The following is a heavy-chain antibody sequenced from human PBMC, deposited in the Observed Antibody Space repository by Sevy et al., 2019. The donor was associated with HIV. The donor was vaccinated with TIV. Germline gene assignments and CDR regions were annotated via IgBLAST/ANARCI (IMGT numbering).Heavy chain of an antibody. V-gene: IGHV3-48*03. D-gene: IGHD4-17*01. J-gene: IGHJ4*02. Sequence: GGSLRLSCTASGFTFSSYEMNWVRQAPGKGLEWVSYISNSGSTIHCSDSVKCRFTISRDNAKNSLYLQMNSLRAEDTAVYYCARDLPPSATTVPHFDYWGRGTLVTVSS. CDR2: ISNSGSTI. CDR3: ARDLPPSATTVPHFDY. CDR1: GFTFSSYE.